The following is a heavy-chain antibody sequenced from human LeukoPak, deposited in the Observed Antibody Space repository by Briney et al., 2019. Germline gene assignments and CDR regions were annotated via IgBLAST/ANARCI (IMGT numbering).Heavy chain of an antibody. CDR2: ISGSGGST. CDR3: AKGSGSYRFDY. CDR1: GFTFSNYA. D-gene: IGHD1-26*01. V-gene: IGHV3-23*01. Sequence: PGGSLRLSCAASGFTFSNYAMSWVRQAPGKGLEWVSGISGSGGSTYYADSVKGRFTTSRDNSKNTLFLQMNSLRAEDTAVYYCAKGSGSYRFDYWGQGTLVTVSS. J-gene: IGHJ4*02.